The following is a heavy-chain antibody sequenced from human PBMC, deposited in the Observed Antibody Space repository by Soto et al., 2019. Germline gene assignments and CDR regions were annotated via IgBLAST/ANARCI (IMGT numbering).Heavy chain of an antibody. Sequence: ASVKVSCKASGYTFTNSGISWVRQAPGQGLEWMGWINPSDGNRNFAQKFEDRVTMTTATSTNTVFLELRSLKSDDTAIYYCARDRLRAYDSSCFYSWGQGTMVTVSS. V-gene: IGHV1-18*01. CDR1: GYTFTNSG. D-gene: IGHD3-22*01. J-gene: IGHJ4*02. CDR3: ARDRLRAYDSSCFYS. CDR2: INPSDGNR.